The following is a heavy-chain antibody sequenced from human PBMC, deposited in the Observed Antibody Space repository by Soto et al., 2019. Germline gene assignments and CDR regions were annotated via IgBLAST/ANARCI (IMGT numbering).Heavy chain of an antibody. CDR1: GGSFSGYY. D-gene: IGHD2-8*02. J-gene: IGHJ4*02. V-gene: IGHV4-34*01. Sequence: QVQLQQWGAGLLKPSETLSLTCAVYGGSFSGYYWTWIHQPPGTGLEWIGEINHSGSTNYNPSLXXXXXXXXXXXXXXXXXXXXXXXXXXXXXXXXXXDKITGLFDYWGQGTLVTVSS. CDR3: XXDKITGLFDY. CDR2: INHSGST.